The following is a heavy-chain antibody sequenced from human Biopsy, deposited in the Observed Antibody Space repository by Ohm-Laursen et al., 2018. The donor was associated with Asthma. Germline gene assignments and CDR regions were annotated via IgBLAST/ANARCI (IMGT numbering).Heavy chain of an antibody. CDR2: IYYTGSD. D-gene: IGHD3-10*01. V-gene: IGHV4-61*01. Sequence: GTLSLTCTVSGGSISSGSYYWSWIRQPPGKGLEWLGYIYYTGSDNYNPSLKSRVTISVDTSKNQFSLRLNSVTAADTAVYYCARGPNYHGSGRAPIGMDVWGQGTTVTVSS. CDR1: GGSISSGSYY. CDR3: ARGPNYHGSGRAPIGMDV. J-gene: IGHJ6*02.